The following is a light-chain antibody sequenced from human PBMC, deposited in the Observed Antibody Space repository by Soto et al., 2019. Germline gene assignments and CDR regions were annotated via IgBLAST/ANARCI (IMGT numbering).Light chain of an antibody. Sequence: EIVMTQSPSTLSVSPGERATLSCRASQSFSNNLAWYQQKPGQAPRVLIYGASTRATGIPARFSGSGSGTEFTLTISSLQCEDFAIYYCQHYNNLPITFGQGTLLEI. CDR2: GAS. V-gene: IGKV3-15*01. CDR1: QSFSNN. CDR3: QHYNNLPIT. J-gene: IGKJ5*01.